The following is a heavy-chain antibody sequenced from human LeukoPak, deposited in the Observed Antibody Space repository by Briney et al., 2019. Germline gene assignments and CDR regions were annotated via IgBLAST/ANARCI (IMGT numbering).Heavy chain of an antibody. D-gene: IGHD1-26*01. CDR2: IKQDVSEK. J-gene: IGHJ4*02. V-gene: IGHV3-7*01. CDR3: ARPIVGAKSGIDY. CDR1: GFTISSFL. Sequence: APLRLSCAASGFTISSFLMSGVRPPPGKGLEWVANIKQDVSEKYYVDSVKGRFTISRDNARNSLYLQMNSLRVEDTAVYYCARPIVGAKSGIDYWGQGTLVSVSS.